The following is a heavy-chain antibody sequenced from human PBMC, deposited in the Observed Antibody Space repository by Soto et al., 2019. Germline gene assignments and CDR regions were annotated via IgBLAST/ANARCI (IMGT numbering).Heavy chain of an antibody. CDR2: VSTSGTT. J-gene: IGHJ5*02. Sequence: SETLSLTCTVSGASISSYFWTWIRQPAGKGLDWIGRVSTSGTTNYNPSLKSRVTMSVDTSKNHFSLNLSSVTAADTAVYYCAREAGPDRWFDPWGQGTLVTV. CDR1: GASISSYF. V-gene: IGHV4-4*07. CDR3: AREAGPDRWFDP. D-gene: IGHD6-19*01.